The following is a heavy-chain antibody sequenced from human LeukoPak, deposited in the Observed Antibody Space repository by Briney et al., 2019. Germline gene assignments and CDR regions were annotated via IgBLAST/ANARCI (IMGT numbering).Heavy chain of an antibody. J-gene: IGHJ5*02. Sequence: GGSLRLSCAASGFTFSSYSMSWVRQAPGKGLEWVSAISGSGGSTYYADSVKGRFTISRDNSKNTLYLQMNSLRAEDTAVYYCAKDACGGDCYSAVDNWFDPWGQGTLVTVSS. CDR1: GFTFSSYS. D-gene: IGHD2-21*02. CDR2: ISGSGGST. V-gene: IGHV3-23*01. CDR3: AKDACGGDCYSAVDNWFDP.